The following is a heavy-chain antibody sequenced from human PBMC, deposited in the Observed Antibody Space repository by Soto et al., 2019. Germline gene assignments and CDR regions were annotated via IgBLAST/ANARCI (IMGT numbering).Heavy chain of an antibody. CDR2: IYSGGST. J-gene: IGHJ6*02. Sequence: EVQLVETGGGLIQPGGSLRLSCAASGFTVSSNYMSWVRQAPGKGLEWVSVIYSGGSTYYADSVKGRFTISRDNSKNTLYHQMNSLRAEDTAVYYCARERITIFGVAPYGMDVWGQGTTVTVSS. CDR1: GFTVSSNY. V-gene: IGHV3-53*02. CDR3: ARERITIFGVAPYGMDV. D-gene: IGHD3-3*01.